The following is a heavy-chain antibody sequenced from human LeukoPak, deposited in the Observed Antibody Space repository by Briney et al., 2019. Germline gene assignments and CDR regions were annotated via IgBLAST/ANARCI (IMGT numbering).Heavy chain of an antibody. Sequence: PGGTLRLSCAASGFTLNNYVMNWVRQAPGKGLEWVSTISSSGSSTYYAVSVKGRFTISRDNSKNTLYLQIDSVRDEDTAVYYCAKRYDSGTFYFWGQGTLVIVSA. CDR1: GFTLNNYV. V-gene: IGHV3-23*01. CDR2: ISSSGSST. D-gene: IGHD3-10*01. J-gene: IGHJ4*02. CDR3: AKRYDSGTFYF.